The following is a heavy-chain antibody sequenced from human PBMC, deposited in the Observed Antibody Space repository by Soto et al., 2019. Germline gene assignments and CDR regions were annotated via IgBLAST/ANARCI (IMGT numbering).Heavy chain of an antibody. V-gene: IGHV3-23*01. Sequence: GGSLRLACAASGFAFNNFAMSWVRQAPGKGLEWVSVIDGPGETTYYADPVKGRFTISRDNSKSTLFLQMNRLRAEDTALYYCAKRTPGYCSVGICHYFDFWGQGSLVTVSS. CDR1: GFAFNNFA. D-gene: IGHD2-15*01. CDR3: AKRTPGYCSVGICHYFDF. J-gene: IGHJ4*02. CDR2: IDGPGETT.